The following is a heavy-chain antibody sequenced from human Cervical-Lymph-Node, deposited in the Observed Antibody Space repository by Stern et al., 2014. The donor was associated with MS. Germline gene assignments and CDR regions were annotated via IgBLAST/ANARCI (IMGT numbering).Heavy chain of an antibody. CDR1: GYSFTSYW. J-gene: IGHJ4*02. Sequence: EVQLVQSGAEVKKPGESLKISCKGSGYSFTSYWIGWVRQMPGKGLEWMGIIYPGDSYTRNRPSFQDPVTISGDKSLRTAYQPCRSLKASDTAMYYCARPPYDYGDQEYYFDYWGQGALVTGSS. V-gene: IGHV5-51*01. CDR2: IYPGDSYT. CDR3: ARPPYDYGDQEYYFDY. D-gene: IGHD4-17*01.